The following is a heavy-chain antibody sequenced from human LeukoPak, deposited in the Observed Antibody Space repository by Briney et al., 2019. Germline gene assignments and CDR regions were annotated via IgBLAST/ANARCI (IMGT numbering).Heavy chain of an antibody. CDR2: IYYSGST. J-gene: IGHJ6*02. CDR1: GGSISSYY. Sequence: SETLSLTCTVSGGSISSYYWSWIRQPPGKGLEWIGYIYYSGSTYYNPSLKSRVTISVDTSKNQFSLKLSSVTAADTAVYYCASCYGDYGSCYYGMDVWGQGTTVTVSS. CDR3: ASCYGDYGSCYYGMDV. D-gene: IGHD4-17*01. V-gene: IGHV4-59*08.